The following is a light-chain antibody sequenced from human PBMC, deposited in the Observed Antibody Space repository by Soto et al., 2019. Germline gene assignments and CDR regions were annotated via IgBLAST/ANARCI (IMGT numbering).Light chain of an antibody. V-gene: IGLV1-40*01. CDR3: QSYDSSLSGSV. J-gene: IGLJ1*01. Sequence: VLTQPPSVSGAPGQRVTISCSGSSSNFGAGYAVQWYQQLPGTAPKLLIYGNNNRPSGVPDRFSGSKSGTSASLAITGVQAEDEAYYYCQSYDSSLSGSVFGTGTKVTVL. CDR1: SSNFGAGYA. CDR2: GNN.